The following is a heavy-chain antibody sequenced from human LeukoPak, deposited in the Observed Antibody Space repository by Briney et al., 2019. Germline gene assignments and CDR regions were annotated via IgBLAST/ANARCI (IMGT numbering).Heavy chain of an antibody. V-gene: IGHV4-59*01. D-gene: IGHD6-19*01. J-gene: IGHJ4*02. Sequence: SETLSPTXTVSGGSISSYYWSWIRQPPGKGLEWIGYIYYSGSTNYNPSLKSRVTISVDTSQNQFSLKLSSVTAADTAVYYCARATDSGWYGFDYWGQGTLVTVSS. CDR2: IYYSGST. CDR1: GGSISSYY. CDR3: ARATDSGWYGFDY.